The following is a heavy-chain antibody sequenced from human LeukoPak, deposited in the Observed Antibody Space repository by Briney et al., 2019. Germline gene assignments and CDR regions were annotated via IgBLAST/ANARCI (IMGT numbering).Heavy chain of an antibody. J-gene: IGHJ5*02. Sequence: KPSQTLSLTCTVSGGSISSDNYQWSWIRQPPGKGLEWIGYINYSGSTYYNPSLKSRVTISVDTSKNQFSLKLTSVTAADTAVYYCARYGSGSTWFDPWGQGTLDTVSS. CDR2: INYSGST. V-gene: IGHV4-30-4*01. CDR3: ARYGSGSTWFDP. CDR1: GGSISSDNYQ. D-gene: IGHD3-10*01.